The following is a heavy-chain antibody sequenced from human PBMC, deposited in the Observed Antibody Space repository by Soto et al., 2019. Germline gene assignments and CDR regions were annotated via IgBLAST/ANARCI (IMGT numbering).Heavy chain of an antibody. V-gene: IGHV3-23*01. Sequence: EVQLLESGGGLVQPGGSLTLSCAASGFTFSSYAMSWVRQAPGKGLEWVSAISGSGLNTYYAESVKGRFTISRDNSKNTVYLQLNSLRAEDTAIYYCAKAFPPYYGSGSSYYFTFWGQGTLVTVSS. CDR3: AKAFPPYYGSGSSYYFTF. D-gene: IGHD3-10*01. CDR1: GFTFSSYA. CDR2: ISGSGLNT. J-gene: IGHJ4*02.